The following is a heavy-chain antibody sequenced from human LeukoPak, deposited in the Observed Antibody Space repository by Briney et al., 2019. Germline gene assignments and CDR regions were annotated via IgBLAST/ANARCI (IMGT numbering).Heavy chain of an antibody. D-gene: IGHD5-18*01. Sequence: ASVKVSCKASGYTFTGYYMHWVRQAPGQGLEWMGWINPNSGGTNYAQKFQGRVTMTRDTSISTAYMELSRLRSDDTAVYYCASDLYSYGPSDAFDIWGQGTMVTVSS. J-gene: IGHJ3*02. CDR1: GYTFTGYY. V-gene: IGHV1-2*02. CDR3: ASDLYSYGPSDAFDI. CDR2: INPNSGGT.